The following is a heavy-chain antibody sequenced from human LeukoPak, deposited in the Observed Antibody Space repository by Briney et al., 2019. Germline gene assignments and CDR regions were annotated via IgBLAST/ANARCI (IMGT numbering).Heavy chain of an antibody. V-gene: IGHV3-21*01. CDR2: ISNSGSHL. J-gene: IGHJ4*02. CDR3: AREGNSGYDYFDY. D-gene: IGHD5-12*01. Sequence: GSLRLSCTASGFTFSSYNMNWVRQAPGKGLEWVSFISNSGSHLYYADSVKGRFTISRDNAKNSLYLQMNSLRAEDTAVYYCAREGNSGYDYFDYWGQGTLVTVSS. CDR1: GFTFSSYN.